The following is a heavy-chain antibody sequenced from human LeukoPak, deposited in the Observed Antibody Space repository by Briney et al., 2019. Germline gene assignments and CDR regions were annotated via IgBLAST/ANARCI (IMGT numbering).Heavy chain of an antibody. CDR1: GFTFSSYG. CDR3: AKDAQGEAVYYYDSSGGNDY. CDR2: ISYDGSNK. Sequence: GRSLRLSCAASGFTFSSYGMHWVRQAPGKGLEWVAVISYDGSNKYYADSVKGRFTISRDNSKNTLYLQMNSLRAEDTAVYYCAKDAQGEAVYYYDSSGGNDYWGQGTLVTVSS. D-gene: IGHD3-22*01. V-gene: IGHV3-30*18. J-gene: IGHJ4*02.